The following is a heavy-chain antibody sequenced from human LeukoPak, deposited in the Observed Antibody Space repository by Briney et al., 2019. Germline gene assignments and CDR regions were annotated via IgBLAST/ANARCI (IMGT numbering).Heavy chain of an antibody. J-gene: IGHJ5*02. V-gene: IGHV4-59*01. CDR1: GGSISSYY. Sequence: SETLSLTCTVSGGSISSYYWSWIRQPPGKGLEWIGYIYYSGSTNYNPSLKSRVTISIDTSKNQFSLKLSSVTAADTAVYYCARVYGEYVGEWFDPWGQGTLVTVSS. CDR3: ARVYGEYVGEWFDP. CDR2: IYYSGST. D-gene: IGHD4-17*01.